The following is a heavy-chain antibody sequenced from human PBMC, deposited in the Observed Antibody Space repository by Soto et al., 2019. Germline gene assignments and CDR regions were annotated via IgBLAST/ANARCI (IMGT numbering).Heavy chain of an antibody. CDR3: ARVYRDCSGGSCYSWGYYYYYGMDV. CDR1: GFTFSDYY. D-gene: IGHD2-15*01. V-gene: IGHV3-11*01. J-gene: IGHJ6*02. Sequence: WGSLRLSCAASGFTFSDYYMSWIRQAPGKGLEWVSYISSSGSTIYYADSVKGRFTISRDNAKNSLYLQMNSLRAEDTAVYYCARVYRDCSGGSCYSWGYYYYYGMDVWGQGTTVTVSS. CDR2: ISSSGSTI.